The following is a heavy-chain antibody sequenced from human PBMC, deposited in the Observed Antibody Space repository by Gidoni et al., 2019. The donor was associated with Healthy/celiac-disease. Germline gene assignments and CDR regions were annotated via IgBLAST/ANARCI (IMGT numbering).Heavy chain of an antibody. V-gene: IGHV1-46*01. J-gene: IGHJ6*02. D-gene: IGHD2-15*01. CDR3: AREAADCSGGSCYSYYYYGMDV. Sequence: QVQLVQSVSELKKPGASVNVCCMASGYTFTIYYMSWVRQAPGQGLEWMGIINPSGGSTSYAQKFQGRVTMTRDTSTSTVYMELSSLRSEDTAVYYCAREAADCSGGSCYSYYYYGMDVWGQGTTVTVSS. CDR2: INPSGGST. CDR1: GYTFTIYY.